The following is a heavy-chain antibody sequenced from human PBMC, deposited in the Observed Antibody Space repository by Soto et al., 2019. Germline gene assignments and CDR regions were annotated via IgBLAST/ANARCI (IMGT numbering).Heavy chain of an antibody. V-gene: IGHV3-9*01. J-gene: IGHJ4*02. CDR1: GFTFDDYA. CDR2: FSWNSGSI. D-gene: IGHD3-16*01. CDR3: AKGGDY. Sequence: GGSLRLSCAASGFTFDDYAMHWVRQAPGKGLEWVSGFSWNSGSIGYADSVKGRFTISRDNAKNSLYLQMNSLRAEDTAVYYCAKGGDYWGQGTLVTVSS.